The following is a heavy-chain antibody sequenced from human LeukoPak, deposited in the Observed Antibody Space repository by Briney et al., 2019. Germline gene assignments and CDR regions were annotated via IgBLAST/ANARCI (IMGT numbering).Heavy chain of an antibody. CDR2: IRSKANSYAT. V-gene: IGHV3-73*01. CDR1: GFTFSGSA. Sequence: GGSLRLSCAASGFTFSGSAMHWVRQASGKGLEWVGRIRSKANSYATAYAASVKGRFTISRDDSKNTAYLQMNSLKTEDTAVYYCPIHFYGGNSFDYWGQGTLVTVSS. CDR3: PIHFYGGNSFDY. J-gene: IGHJ4*02. D-gene: IGHD4-23*01.